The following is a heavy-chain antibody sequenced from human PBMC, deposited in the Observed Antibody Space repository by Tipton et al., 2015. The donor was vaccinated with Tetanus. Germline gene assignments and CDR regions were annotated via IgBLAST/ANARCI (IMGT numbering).Heavy chain of an antibody. CDR1: GFTFNSYA. Sequence: EVQLVQSGGDLVQPGGSLRLSCAASGFTFNSYAMTWVRQTPGKGLEWVSGISGNSGSTYYADSVKGRFAIFRDNSKNTVYLQMDSLRAEDTALYYCAKVNVVVPAASDAFDVWGQGTAVTVSS. V-gene: IGHV3-23*04. D-gene: IGHD2-2*01. CDR2: ISGNSGST. CDR3: AKVNVVVPAASDAFDV. J-gene: IGHJ3*01.